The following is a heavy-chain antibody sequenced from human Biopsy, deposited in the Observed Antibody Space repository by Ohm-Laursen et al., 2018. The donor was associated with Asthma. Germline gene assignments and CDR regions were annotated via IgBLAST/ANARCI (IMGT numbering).Heavy chain of an antibody. D-gene: IGHD3-10*01. Sequence: ASVMVSCKTSGYTFNSAGITWVRQAPGQGLEWMGWISVYNGNTKVAQKLQDRVTMITDTSTSTAYMELRSLRSDDTAVYFCARAVDYSHYYGIDVWGQGTTVTVS. CDR1: GYTFNSAG. CDR2: ISVYNGNT. J-gene: IGHJ6*02. CDR3: ARAVDYSHYYGIDV. V-gene: IGHV1-18*01.